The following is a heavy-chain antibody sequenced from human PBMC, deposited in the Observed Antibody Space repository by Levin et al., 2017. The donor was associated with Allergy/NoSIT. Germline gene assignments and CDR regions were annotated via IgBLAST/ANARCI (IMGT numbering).Heavy chain of an antibody. V-gene: IGHV1-69*13. CDR2: IIPIFGTA. J-gene: IGHJ4*02. D-gene: IGHD3-9*01. CDR3: ARVRDTLTGSPNPYFDY. Sequence: AASVKVSCKASGGTFGSYVISWVRQAPGQGLEWMGGIIPIFGTASYAQKFQGRVTITADESTSTAYMELSSLRSEDTAVYYCARVRDTLTGSPNPYFDYWGQGTLVTVSS. CDR1: GGTFGSYV.